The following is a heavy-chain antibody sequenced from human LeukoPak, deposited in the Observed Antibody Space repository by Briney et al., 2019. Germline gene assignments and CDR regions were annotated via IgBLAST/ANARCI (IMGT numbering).Heavy chain of an antibody. V-gene: IGHV3-23*01. CDR3: AKRGPAGAGKSPDYFDY. CDR1: GFTFGDYA. J-gene: IGHJ4*02. Sequence: GGSLRLSCTASGFTFGDYAMSWVRQAPGKGLEWVSAITGSGDNTYYADSVKGRFTISRDNSKNTLYLQMNSLRAEDTAVYYCAKRGPAGAGKSPDYFDYWGQGTLVTVSS. D-gene: IGHD6-19*01. CDR2: ITGSGDNT.